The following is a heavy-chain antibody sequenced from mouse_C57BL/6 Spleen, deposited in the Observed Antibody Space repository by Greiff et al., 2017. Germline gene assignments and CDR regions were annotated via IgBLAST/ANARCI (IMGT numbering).Heavy chain of an antibody. D-gene: IGHD1-1*01. CDR1: GYTFTSYW. CDR3: ARSLYYYGSSTGFDY. Sequence: QVQLQQPGAELVKPGASVKLSCKASGYTFTSYWMHWVKQRPGQGLEWIGMIHPNSGSTNYNEKFKSKATLTVDKSSSTAYMQLSSLTSEDSAVYYCARSLYYYGSSTGFDYWGQGTTLTVSS. CDR2: IHPNSGST. V-gene: IGHV1-64*01. J-gene: IGHJ2*01.